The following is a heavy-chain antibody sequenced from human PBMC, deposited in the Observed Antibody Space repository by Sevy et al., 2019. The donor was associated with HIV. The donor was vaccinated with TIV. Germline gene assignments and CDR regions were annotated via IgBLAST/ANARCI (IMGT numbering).Heavy chain of an antibody. J-gene: IGHJ4*02. CDR1: GYTFTGYY. Sequence: ASVKVSCKASGYTFTGYYMHWVRQAPGQGLEWMGRINPNSGGTNYAQKFQGRVTMTRDTSISTAYMELSRLRSDDTAVYYSARLYYDSSGYLYYFDYWGQGTLVTVSS. CDR2: INPNSGGT. CDR3: ARLYYDSSGYLYYFDY. D-gene: IGHD3-22*01. V-gene: IGHV1-2*06.